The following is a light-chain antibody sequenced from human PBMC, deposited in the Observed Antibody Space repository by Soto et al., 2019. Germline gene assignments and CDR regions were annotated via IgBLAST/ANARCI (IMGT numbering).Light chain of an antibody. Sequence: IQMTQSPSSLAASVGDRVTITCRASQNIGYYLNWYQQKPGKAPELLIYAASSLQSGVPSRFGGGGSGTDFTLIISSLQFEDFATHYCQQSYSTPFTFGQGTRLEI. V-gene: IGKV1-39*01. J-gene: IGKJ2*01. CDR1: QNIGYY. CDR3: QQSYSTPFT. CDR2: AAS.